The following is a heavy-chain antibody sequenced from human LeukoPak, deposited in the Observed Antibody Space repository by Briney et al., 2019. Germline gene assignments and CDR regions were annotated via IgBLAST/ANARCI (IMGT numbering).Heavy chain of an antibody. Sequence: SETLSLTCTVSGGSISSYYWSWIRQPPGKGLEWIGHIYYSGSTNYNPSLKSRVTISVDTSKNQFSLKLSSVTAADTAVYYCARAGDYGDYEDGVLDYWGQGTLVTVSS. CDR2: IYYSGST. D-gene: IGHD4-17*01. CDR3: ARAGDYGDYEDGVLDY. CDR1: GGSISSYY. V-gene: IGHV4-59*01. J-gene: IGHJ4*02.